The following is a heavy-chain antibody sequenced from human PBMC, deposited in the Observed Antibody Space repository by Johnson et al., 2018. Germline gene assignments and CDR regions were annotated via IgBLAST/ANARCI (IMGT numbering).Heavy chain of an antibody. CDR1: GFTFSSYG. CDR2: IWYDGSNK. V-gene: IGHV3-33*08. J-gene: IGHJ6*02. CDR3: ARAESSPHYGMDV. D-gene: IGHD6-13*01. Sequence: QVQLVQSGGSLVQPGVSLRLSCAASGFTFSSYGMHWVRQAPGKGLEWVAVIWYDGSNKYYADSVKGRFTISRDNSKNTLYLQMNSLRAEDTAVYYCARAESSPHYGMDVWGQGTTVTVSS.